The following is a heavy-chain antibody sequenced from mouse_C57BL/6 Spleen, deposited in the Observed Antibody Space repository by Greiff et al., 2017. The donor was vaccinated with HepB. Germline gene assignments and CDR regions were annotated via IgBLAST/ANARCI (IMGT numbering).Heavy chain of an antibody. CDR3: TRYGSSYSYAMDY. Sequence: DVHLVESGGGLVQPGGSMKLSCAASGFTFSDAWMDWVRQSPEKGLEWVAEIRNKANNHATYYAESVKGRFTISRDDSKSSVYLQMNRLRAEDTGIYYCTRYGSSYSYAMDYWGQGTSVTVSS. D-gene: IGHD1-1*01. V-gene: IGHV6-6*01. J-gene: IGHJ4*01. CDR1: GFTFSDAW. CDR2: IRNKANNHAT.